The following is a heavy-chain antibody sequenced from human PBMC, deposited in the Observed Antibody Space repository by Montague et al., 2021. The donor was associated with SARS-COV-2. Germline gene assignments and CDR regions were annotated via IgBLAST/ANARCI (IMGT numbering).Heavy chain of an antibody. Sequence: SETLSLTCAASGAPFSGYYWCWICQPPGTGLERIGEIRHDGSTNYNPSLTRRITMSVDTSKNRFPLKLDSMSVADTAVYYCARRPHYDDSSGYYYRGPQRYSFDDWGQGTLVTVSS. V-gene: IGHV4-34*01. CDR1: GAPFSGYY. J-gene: IGHJ4*02. CDR2: IRHDGST. D-gene: IGHD3-22*01. CDR3: ARRPHYDDSSGYYYRGPQRYSFDD.